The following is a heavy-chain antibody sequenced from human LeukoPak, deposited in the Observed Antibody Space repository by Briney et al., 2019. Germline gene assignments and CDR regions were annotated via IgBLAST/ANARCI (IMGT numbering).Heavy chain of an antibody. CDR3: ARDLWFGAGRTFDI. CDR2: IYTSGST. Sequence: PSETLSLTCTVSGGSISSGSYYWHWIRQPAGKGLEWIGRIYTSGSTNYNPSLKSRVTISVDTSKNQFSLKLSSVTAADTAVYYCARDLWFGAGRTFDIWGQGTMVTVSS. CDR1: GGSISSGSYY. V-gene: IGHV4-61*02. J-gene: IGHJ3*02. D-gene: IGHD3-10*01.